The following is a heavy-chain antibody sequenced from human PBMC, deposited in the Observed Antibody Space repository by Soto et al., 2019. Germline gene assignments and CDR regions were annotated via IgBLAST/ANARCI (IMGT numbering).Heavy chain of an antibody. D-gene: IGHD2-15*01. CDR3: ARQPEGYCSGGSCYIALITFGGVISNWFDP. Sequence: PGESLKISCRGSGYSFTSYWISWVRQMPGKGLEWMGRIDPSDSYTNYSPSFQGHVTISADKSISTAYLQWSSLKASDTAIYYCARQPEGYCSGGSCYIALITFGGVISNWFDPWGQGTLVTVSS. CDR2: IDPSDSYT. CDR1: GYSFTSYW. J-gene: IGHJ5*02. V-gene: IGHV5-10-1*01.